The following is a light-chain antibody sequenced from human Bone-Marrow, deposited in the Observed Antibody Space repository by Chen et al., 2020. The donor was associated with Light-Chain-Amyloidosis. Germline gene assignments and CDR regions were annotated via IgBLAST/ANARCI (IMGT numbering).Light chain of an antibody. J-gene: IGLJ1*01. CDR2: EVS. CDR3: SSYTSSVSYV. V-gene: IGLV2-14*01. Sequence: QSALTQHASVSGSPGQSITISCTGTSSDVGGYNHVSWYQHHPGKAPKLMIYEVSNRPSGISNLFSGSKSGNTASLSISGLQAEDEADYYCSSYTSSVSYVFGSGTKVTVL. CDR1: SSDVGGYNH.